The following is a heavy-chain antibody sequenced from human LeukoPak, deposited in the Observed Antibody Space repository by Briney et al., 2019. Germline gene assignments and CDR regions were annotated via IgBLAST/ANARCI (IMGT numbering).Heavy chain of an antibody. CDR3: ARAGDVLEWLSRSNYYYYMDV. J-gene: IGHJ6*03. D-gene: IGHD3-3*01. CDR2: ISAYNGNT. CDR1: GYTFTSYG. V-gene: IGHV1-18*01. Sequence: ASVKVSCKASGYTFTSYGISWVRQAPGQGLEWMGWISAYNGNTNYAQKLQGRVTMTTDTSTSTAYMEPRSLRSDDTAVYYCARAGDVLEWLSRSNYYYYMDVWGKGTTVTVSS.